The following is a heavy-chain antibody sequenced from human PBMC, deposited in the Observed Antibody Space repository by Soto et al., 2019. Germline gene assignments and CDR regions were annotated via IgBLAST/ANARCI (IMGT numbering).Heavy chain of an antibody. Sequence: GESLKISCGASGFTVSSNYMSWVRQAPGKGLEWVSVIYSGGTTYYADSVKGRFAISRDNSKNTLHLQMNSLRAEDTAVYYCASQESAAIWGQGTLVTVSS. D-gene: IGHD2-2*02. CDR3: ASQESAAI. V-gene: IGHV3-53*01. CDR1: GFTVSSNY. CDR2: IYSGGTT. J-gene: IGHJ4*02.